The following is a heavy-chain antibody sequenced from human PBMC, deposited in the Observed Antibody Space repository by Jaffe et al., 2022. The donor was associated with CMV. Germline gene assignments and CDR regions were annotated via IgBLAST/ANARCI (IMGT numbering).Heavy chain of an antibody. CDR2: ISGSGGST. Sequence: EVQLVESGGGLVQPGGSLRLSCAASGFTFSSYAMSWVRQAPGKGLEWVSAISGSGGSTYYADSVKGRFTISRDNSKNTLYLQMNSLRAEDTAVYYCAKRTLMTTVVTGYFDYWGQGTLVTVSS. V-gene: IGHV3-23*04. D-gene: IGHD4-17*01. J-gene: IGHJ4*02. CDR3: AKRTLMTTVVTGYFDY. CDR1: GFTFSSYA.